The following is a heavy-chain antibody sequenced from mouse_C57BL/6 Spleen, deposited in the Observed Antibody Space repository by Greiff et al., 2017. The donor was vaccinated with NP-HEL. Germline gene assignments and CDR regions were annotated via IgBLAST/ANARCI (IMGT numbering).Heavy chain of an antibody. Sequence: VMLVESGPGLVQPSQRLSITCTVSGFSLTSYGVHWVRQSPGKGLEWLGVIWSGGSTDYNAAFISRLSISKDNSKSQVFFKMNSLQADDTAIYYCARTGNGYVSFAYWGQGTLVTVSA. J-gene: IGHJ3*01. V-gene: IGHV2-2*01. CDR3: ARTGNGYVSFAY. CDR2: IWSGGST. D-gene: IGHD2-2*01. CDR1: GFSLTSYG.